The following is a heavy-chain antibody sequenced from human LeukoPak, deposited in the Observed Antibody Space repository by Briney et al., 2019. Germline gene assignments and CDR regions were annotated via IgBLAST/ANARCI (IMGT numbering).Heavy chain of an antibody. CDR1: GYTFTSYG. J-gene: IGHJ6*02. Sequence: AASVKVSCKASGYTFTSYGISWVRQAPGQGLEWMGWISAYNGNTSYAQKLQGRVTMTTDTSTSTAYMELRSLRSDDTAVYYCARGEYQLIPLTYYYYYGMDVWGQGTTVTVSS. CDR2: ISAYNGNT. V-gene: IGHV1-18*01. CDR3: ARGEYQLIPLTYYYYYGMDV. D-gene: IGHD2-2*01.